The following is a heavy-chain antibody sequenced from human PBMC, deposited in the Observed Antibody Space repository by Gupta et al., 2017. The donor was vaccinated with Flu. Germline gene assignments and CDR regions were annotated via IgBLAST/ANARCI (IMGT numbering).Heavy chain of an antibody. CDR3: GKVPAATITTGGNRPHDY. V-gene: IGHV3-23*01. Sequence: KGLEWGTSISGMGGSTNYADSVKGRCTISRDKSKNTLILQMNSLRAEDTAVYNCGKVPAATITTGGNRPHDYWGQGTLVTVSS. CDR2: ISGMGGST. J-gene: IGHJ4*02. D-gene: IGHD2-2*01.